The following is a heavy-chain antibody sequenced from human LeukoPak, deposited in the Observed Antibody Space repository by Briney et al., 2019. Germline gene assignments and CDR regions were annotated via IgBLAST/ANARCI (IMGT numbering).Heavy chain of an antibody. CDR3: AKGGELLGYFDS. V-gene: IGHV3-23*01. CDR1: GLXFSSYV. J-gene: IGHJ4*02. Sequence: PGGSLRLSCAASGLXFSSYVISWVRQAPGKGLEWVSCISGSGYNTFYADSVKGRFIISRDESKNTVSLLMNTLRAEDTAIYYCAKGGELLGYFDSWGQGTLVTVSS. CDR2: ISGSGYNT. D-gene: IGHD1-7*01.